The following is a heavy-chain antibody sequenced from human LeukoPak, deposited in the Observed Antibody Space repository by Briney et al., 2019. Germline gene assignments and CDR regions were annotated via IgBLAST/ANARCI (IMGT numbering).Heavy chain of an antibody. J-gene: IGHJ4*02. Sequence: SQTLSLTCDVSGGSITSDTYYWSWIRQPAGKGLEWIGRIYTSGSTNYNPSLKSRVTMSVDTSKNQFSLKLSSVTAADTAVYYCAREPGYSSGWDYFDYWGQGTLVTVSS. CDR1: GGSITSDTYY. CDR2: IYTSGST. CDR3: AREPGYSSGWDYFDY. V-gene: IGHV4-61*02. D-gene: IGHD6-19*01.